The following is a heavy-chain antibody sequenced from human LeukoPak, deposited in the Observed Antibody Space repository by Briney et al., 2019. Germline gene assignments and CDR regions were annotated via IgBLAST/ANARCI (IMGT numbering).Heavy chain of an antibody. D-gene: IGHD3-10*02. CDR3: ARDLHYYVAMDV. V-gene: IGHV3-23*01. Sequence: GGSLRLSCAASGFVFSSQDMGWVRQAPGKGLEWVSAISDGGSRTYYADSVKGRFTISRDNSKSMLFLQLNSLRAEDTALYYCARDLHYYVAMDVWSQGTTVTVSS. CDR1: GFVFSSQD. J-gene: IGHJ6*02. CDR2: ISDGGSRT.